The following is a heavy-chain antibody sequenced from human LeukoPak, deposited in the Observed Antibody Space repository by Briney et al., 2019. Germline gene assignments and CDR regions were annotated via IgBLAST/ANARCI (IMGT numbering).Heavy chain of an antibody. J-gene: IGHJ4*02. CDR3: ARGLRATTIGYYFDY. CDR2: IYYSGST. D-gene: IGHD5-12*01. CDR1: GGSISSYY. Sequence: PSETLSLTCTVSGGSISSYYWSWIRQPPGKGLEWIGYIYYSGSTNYNPSLKSRVTISVDTSKNQFSLKLSSVTAADTAVYYCARGLRATTIGYYFDYWGQGTLVTVSS. V-gene: IGHV4-59*01.